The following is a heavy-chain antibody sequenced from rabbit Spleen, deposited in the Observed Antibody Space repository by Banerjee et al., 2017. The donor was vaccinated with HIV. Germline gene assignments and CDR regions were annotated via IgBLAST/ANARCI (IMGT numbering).Heavy chain of an antibody. D-gene: IGHD1-1*01. V-gene: IGHV1S40*01. CDR2: IDTNDGDT. CDR1: GFDFSSTDY. CDR3: ARNYVNAFDP. Sequence: QSLEESGGDLVKPGASLTLTCKASGFDFSSTDYICWVRQAPGKGLEWIACIDTNDGDTDYANWPKGRFTISKTSSTTVTLQMTSLTAADTATYFCARNYVNAFDPWGPGTLVTVS. J-gene: IGHJ2*01.